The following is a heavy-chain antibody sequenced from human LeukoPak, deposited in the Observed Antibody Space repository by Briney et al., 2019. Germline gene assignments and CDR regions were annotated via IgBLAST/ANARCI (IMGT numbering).Heavy chain of an antibody. CDR2: IYSGGTT. CDR1: GFTVSNNY. Sequence: GGSLRLSCAASGFTVSNNYMSWVRQAPGKGLEWVSLIYSGGTTSYTDSVRDRFTISRDDSKNTLYLQMNSLRAEDTAVYYCASGHYSGWDWFDPWGQGTLVTVCS. D-gene: IGHD1-26*01. V-gene: IGHV3-66*01. CDR3: ASGHYSGWDWFDP. J-gene: IGHJ5*02.